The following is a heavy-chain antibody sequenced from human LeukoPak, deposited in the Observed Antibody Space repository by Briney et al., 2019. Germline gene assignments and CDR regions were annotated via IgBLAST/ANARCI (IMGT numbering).Heavy chain of an antibody. CDR3: ARAKSDRTLFDACDI. Sequence: ASVKVSCKASGYTFTSYDINWVRQATGQGLEWMGWMNPNSGNTGYAQKFQGRVTITRNTSISTAYMELSSLRSEDTAVYYCARAKSDRTLFDACDIWGQGTMVTVSS. D-gene: IGHD1-14*01. CDR1: GYTFTSYD. J-gene: IGHJ3*02. V-gene: IGHV1-8*03. CDR2: MNPNSGNT.